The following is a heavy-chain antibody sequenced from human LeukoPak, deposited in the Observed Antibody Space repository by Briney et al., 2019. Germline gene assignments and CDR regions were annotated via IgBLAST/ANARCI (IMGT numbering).Heavy chain of an antibody. D-gene: IGHD3-22*01. CDR3: ARDYGYYDSSGCYYYFDY. CDR1: GDSVSSNSAA. J-gene: IGHJ4*02. Sequence: SQTLSLTCAISGDSVSSNSAAWNWIRQSPSRGLEWLGRAYYRSKWYNDYAVSVKSRITINPDTSKNQFSLQLNSVTPEDTAVYYCARDYGYYDSSGCYYYFDYWGQGTLVTVSS. CDR2: AYYRSKWYN. V-gene: IGHV6-1*01.